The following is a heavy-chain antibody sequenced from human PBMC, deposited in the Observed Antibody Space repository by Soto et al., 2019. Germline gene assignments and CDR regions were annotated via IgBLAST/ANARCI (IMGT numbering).Heavy chain of an antibody. J-gene: IGHJ4*02. CDR3: ARAPTTYGWGMNFAY. CDR1: GFTFTTYG. D-gene: IGHD3-10*01. Sequence: QVQLVQSGAEVRKPGASVKVSCKASGFTFTTYGVSWLRQAPGQSLEWMAWINTYTGNTNYAQNFLGRLTLTAVTSTDTAYMELRSLTSDDTAMYYCARAPTTYGWGMNFAYWGQGTLVAVSS. CDR2: INTYTGNT. V-gene: IGHV1-18*01.